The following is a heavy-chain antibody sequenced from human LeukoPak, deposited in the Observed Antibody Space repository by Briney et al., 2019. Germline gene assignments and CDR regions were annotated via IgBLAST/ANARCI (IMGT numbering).Heavy chain of an antibody. D-gene: IGHD6-19*01. Sequence: GRSLRLSCAASGFTFSSYAMSWVRQAPGKGLELGSAISGSGGSTYYADSVKGRFTISRDNSKNTLYLQMNSLRAEDTAVYYCATPAGIAVAGVDYWGQGTLVTVSS. CDR3: ATPAGIAVAGVDY. J-gene: IGHJ4*02. V-gene: IGHV3-23*01. CDR2: ISGSGGST. CDR1: GFTFSSYA.